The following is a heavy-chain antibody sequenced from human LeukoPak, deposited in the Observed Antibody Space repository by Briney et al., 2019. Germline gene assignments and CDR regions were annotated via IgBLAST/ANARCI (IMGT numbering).Heavy chain of an antibody. Sequence: ARSLRLSCAASGFTFSNYGMQWVRQPPGKGLGWVALISTDGSHKDYADSVKGRFTLSRDNSKNTLYLRMNSLRVEDTAVYYCAKDGTSSWFGEATWGQGALVTVSS. CDR3: AKDGTSSWFGEAT. D-gene: IGHD6-13*01. CDR2: ISTDGSHK. J-gene: IGHJ5*02. V-gene: IGHV3-30*18. CDR1: GFTFSNYG.